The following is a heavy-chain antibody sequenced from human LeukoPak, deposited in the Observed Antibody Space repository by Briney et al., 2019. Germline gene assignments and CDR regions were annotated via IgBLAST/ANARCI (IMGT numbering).Heavy chain of an antibody. D-gene: IGHD6-13*01. J-gene: IGHJ4*02. Sequence: ASVKVSCKASGYTFTSYGISWVRQAPGQGLEWMGWISAYNGNTNYAQKLQGRVTMTTDTSTSTAYMELRSLRSDDTAVYYCARWGKYSSSWYVIGYWGQGTLVTVSS. CDR1: GYTFTSYG. CDR3: ARWGKYSSSWYVIGY. V-gene: IGHV1-18*01. CDR2: ISAYNGNT.